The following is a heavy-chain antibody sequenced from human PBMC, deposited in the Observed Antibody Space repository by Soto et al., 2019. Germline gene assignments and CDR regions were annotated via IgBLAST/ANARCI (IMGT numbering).Heavy chain of an antibody. J-gene: IGHJ6*02. CDR3: ATGSFTSTGGRIGYHYNAMDV. D-gene: IGHD1-1*01. CDR2: IIPIFGPA. Sequence: ASVKVSCKSSGGTFSSHSINWVRQAPGQGLEWMGGIIPIFGPANFAKKFQGRVTITPDESTTTAYMELSSLTSEDTAVYYCATGSFTSTGGRIGYHYNAMDVWGQGTTVTVSS. CDR1: GGTFSSHS. V-gene: IGHV1-69*13.